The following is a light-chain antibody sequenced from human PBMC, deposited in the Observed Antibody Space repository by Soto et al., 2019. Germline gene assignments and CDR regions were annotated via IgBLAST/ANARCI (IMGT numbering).Light chain of an antibody. V-gene: IGLV1-44*01. CDR3: AAWDDSLNGLV. Sequence: QSVLTQPPSASGTPGQRVTISCSGSTSNIGGNIVNWYQQLPGTAPKLLIYTNTLRPSGVPDRFSGSKSGTSASLAISGLQSEDEAEYFCAAWDDSLNGLVFGGGTKLTVL. CDR1: TSNIGGNI. J-gene: IGLJ3*02. CDR2: TNT.